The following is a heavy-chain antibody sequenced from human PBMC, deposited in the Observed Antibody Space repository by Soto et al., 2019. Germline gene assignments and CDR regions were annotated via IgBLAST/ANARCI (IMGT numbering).Heavy chain of an antibody. Sequence: SETLSLTCTVSGGSISSTSYHWGWIRQPPGKRLDWIGSIFFTGSTYYNPSLKSRATIYVDTSKDQFSLKLRSVTAADTAVYYWERLDGSSDNDYYHGMDLWGPGTTVTVSS. CDR1: GGSISSTSYH. CDR3: ERLDGSSDNDYYHGMDL. CDR2: IFFTGST. J-gene: IGHJ6*02. V-gene: IGHV4-39*01. D-gene: IGHD6-6*01.